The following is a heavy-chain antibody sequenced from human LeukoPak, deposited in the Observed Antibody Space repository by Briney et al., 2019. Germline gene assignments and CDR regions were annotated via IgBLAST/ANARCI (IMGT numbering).Heavy chain of an antibody. CDR2: ISSISSTI. V-gene: IGHV3-48*01. CDR1: GFTFSSYS. J-gene: IGHJ6*03. Sequence: GGSLRLSCAASGFTFSSYSMKWVRQAPGRGLEWVAYISSISSTIYYADSVNGRFTTYSDNAKHSLYLQMNSLSAEDTAVYYCARSNDFWSGYMDVWGKGTTVTVSS. D-gene: IGHD3-3*01. CDR3: ARSNDFWSGYMDV.